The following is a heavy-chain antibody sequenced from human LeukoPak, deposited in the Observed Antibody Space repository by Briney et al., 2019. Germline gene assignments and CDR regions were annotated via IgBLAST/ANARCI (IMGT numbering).Heavy chain of an antibody. D-gene: IGHD2-2*01. V-gene: IGHV1-2*02. Sequence: ASVKVSCKASGYTFTGYYMHWVQQAPGQGLEWMGWINPNSGGTNYAQKIQVRVTMTRATSVSTAYMELSRLTSDDTAVYYCARGLRYCSSTSCYGIDYWGQGTLVTVSS. J-gene: IGHJ4*02. CDR1: GYTFTGYY. CDR2: INPNSGGT. CDR3: ARGLRYCSSTSCYGIDY.